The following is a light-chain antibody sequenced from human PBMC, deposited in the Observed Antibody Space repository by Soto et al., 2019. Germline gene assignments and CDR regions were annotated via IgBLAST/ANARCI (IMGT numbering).Light chain of an antibody. CDR3: GTWDTSLSAYV. V-gene: IGLV1-51*01. J-gene: IGLJ1*01. CDR2: DND. CDR1: SSNIGYNF. Sequence: QSVLTQPPSVSAAPGQKVTISGSGSSSNIGYNFVSWYQHLPGTAPKLLSYDNDKRPPGISDRFSGSKSGTPATLDIAGLQTGDEADYYCGTWDTSLSAYVFGPGTKVTVL.